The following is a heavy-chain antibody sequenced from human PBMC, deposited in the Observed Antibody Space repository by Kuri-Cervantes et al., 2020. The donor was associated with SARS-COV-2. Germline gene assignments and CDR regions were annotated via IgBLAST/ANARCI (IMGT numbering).Heavy chain of an antibody. Sequence: ASVKVSCKASGYTFTDYSMHWVRQAPGQGLEWMGWINPNSGDTNYAQKFQGTVTVTRDTSIATVFMEVSRLGSDDTAVYYCARSCSGRSCFSDYSGLDVWGQGTTVTVSS. CDR2: INPNSGDT. CDR3: ARSCSGRSCFSDYSGLDV. J-gene: IGHJ6*02. V-gene: IGHV1-2*02. D-gene: IGHD2-15*01. CDR1: GYTFTDYS.